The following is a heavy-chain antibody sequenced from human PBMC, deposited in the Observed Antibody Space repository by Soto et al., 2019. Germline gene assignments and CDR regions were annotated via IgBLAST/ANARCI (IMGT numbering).Heavy chain of an antibody. CDR1: GYNFTNYW. J-gene: IGHJ3*02. V-gene: IGHV5-51*01. CDR2: IYSGDSDT. Sequence: GESLKISCKGSGYNFTNYWIGWVRQMPGKGLEWMGIIYSGDSDTTYSPSFQGQVTISADKSISTAYLQWSSLKASDTAMYYCATHHSDAFDIWGQGTMVTVSS. CDR3: ATHHSDAFDI.